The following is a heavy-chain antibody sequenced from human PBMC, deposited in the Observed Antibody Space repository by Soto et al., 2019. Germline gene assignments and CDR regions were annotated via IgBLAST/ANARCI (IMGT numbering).Heavy chain of an antibody. CDR2: ISGSGDST. D-gene: IGHD1-26*01. CDR3: ARRGSGSYYAY. Sequence: EVQLLESGGGLVQPGGSLRLSCAASGFTFSSYAMRWVRQAPGKGLEWVSAISGSGDSTYYADSVKGRFTISRDNSKNTGYPQMNSLRGEDTAVDYCARRGSGSYYAYWGQGTLFTVSS. CDR1: GFTFSSYA. V-gene: IGHV3-23*01. J-gene: IGHJ4*02.